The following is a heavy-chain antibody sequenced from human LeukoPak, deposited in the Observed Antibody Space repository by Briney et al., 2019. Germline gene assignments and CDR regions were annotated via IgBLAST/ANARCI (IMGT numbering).Heavy chain of an antibody. J-gene: IGHJ4*02. D-gene: IGHD5-18*01. V-gene: IGHV4-34*01. CDR1: GGSFSGYY. Sequence: TSETLSLTCAVYGGSFSGYYWSWIRQPPGKGLEWIGEINHSGSTNYNPSLKSRVTISVDTSKNQFSLKLSSVTAADTAVYYCARPSGYSYGYFFYWGQGTLVTVSS. CDR2: INHSGST. CDR3: ARPSGYSYGYFFY.